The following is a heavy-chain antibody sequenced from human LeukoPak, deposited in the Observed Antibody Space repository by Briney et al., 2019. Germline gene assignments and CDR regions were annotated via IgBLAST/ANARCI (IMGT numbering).Heavy chain of an antibody. Sequence: SETLSLTCTVSGGSINSGSYYWGWIRQPPEKGLEWIGTIYYSGNTYYNSSLKSRVTISVDTSKNQFSLTLNSVTAADTAVYYCAGLSSYDILTGYYRPYYFHYWGQGTLVTVSS. CDR3: AGLSSYDILTGYYRPYYFHY. CDR1: GGSINSGSYY. J-gene: IGHJ4*02. CDR2: IYYSGNT. V-gene: IGHV4-39*01. D-gene: IGHD3-9*01.